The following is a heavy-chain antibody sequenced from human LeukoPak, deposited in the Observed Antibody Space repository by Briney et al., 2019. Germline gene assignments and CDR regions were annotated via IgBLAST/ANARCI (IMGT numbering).Heavy chain of an antibody. CDR1: GYTFNSHG. V-gene: IGHV1-18*01. D-gene: IGHD6-13*01. Sequence: ASVKVSCKASGYTFNSHGISWVRQAPGQGLEWMGWISAYTGHTSYAQKLQGRVTMTRDMSTSTVYMELSSLRSEDTAVYYCARGIRRAAGMGYWGQGTLVTVSS. CDR3: ARGIRRAAGMGY. CDR2: ISAYTGHT. J-gene: IGHJ4*02.